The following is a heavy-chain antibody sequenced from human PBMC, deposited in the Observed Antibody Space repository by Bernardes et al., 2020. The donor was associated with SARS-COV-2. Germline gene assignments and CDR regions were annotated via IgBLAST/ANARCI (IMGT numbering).Heavy chain of an antibody. V-gene: IGHV1-8*01. CDR2: MNPNSGNT. D-gene: IGHD7-27*01. CDR3: ASGCGNWGAYYYYYSMDV. J-gene: IGHJ6*02. CDR1: GYTFTSYD. Sequence: ASVKVSCKASGYTFTSYDINWVRQATGQGLAWMGWMNPNSGNTGYAQKFQGRVTMTRNTSISTAYMELSSLRSEDTAVYYCASGCGNWGAYYYYYSMDVWGQGTTVTVSS.